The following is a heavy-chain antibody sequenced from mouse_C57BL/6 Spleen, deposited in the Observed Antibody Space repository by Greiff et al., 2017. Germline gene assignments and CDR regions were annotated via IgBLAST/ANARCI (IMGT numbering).Heavy chain of an antibody. CDR1: GYSITSGYY. J-gene: IGHJ3*01. D-gene: IGHD2-4*01. CDR3: ARDGDYDYDEGFAY. Sequence: DVQLQESGPGLVKPSQSLSLTCSVTGYSITSGYYWNWIRQFPGNKLEWMGYISYDGSNNYNPSLKNRISITRDTSKNQFFLKLNSVTTEDTATYYCARDGDYDYDEGFAYWGQGTLVTVSA. V-gene: IGHV3-6*01. CDR2: ISYDGSN.